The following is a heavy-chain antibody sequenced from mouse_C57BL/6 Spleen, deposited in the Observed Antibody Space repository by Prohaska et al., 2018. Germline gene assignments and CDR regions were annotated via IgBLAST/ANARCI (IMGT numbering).Heavy chain of an antibody. CDR2: IDHETGGT. D-gene: IGHD2-2*01. V-gene: IGHV1-15*01. CDR1: GYTFTDYE. J-gene: IGHJ1*03. Sequence: QVQLQQTGDELVRPGASVTLSCKASGYTFTDYEMHWVKQTPVHGLEWIGAIDHETGGTAYNLYFMVQALLTSANSATPVSYTPLFRTSQESQRNFYTSGVTSYFDVWGTGTTVTVSS. CDR3: TSGVTSYFDV.